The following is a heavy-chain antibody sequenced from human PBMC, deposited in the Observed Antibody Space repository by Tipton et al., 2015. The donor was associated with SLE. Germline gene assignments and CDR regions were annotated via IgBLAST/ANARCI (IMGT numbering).Heavy chain of an antibody. CDR1: GASISSGDYY. J-gene: IGHJ5*02. D-gene: IGHD3-22*01. CDR2: IFYSGST. V-gene: IGHV4-39*07. Sequence: TLSLTCTVSGASISSGDYYWSWIRQPPGKGLESIGNIFYSGSTYYNPSLKRRVTITVDMSKNLFSLKLTSVTAADTAVYYCAREHYYDSSGYYPWGQGTLVTVSS. CDR3: AREHYYDSSGYYP.